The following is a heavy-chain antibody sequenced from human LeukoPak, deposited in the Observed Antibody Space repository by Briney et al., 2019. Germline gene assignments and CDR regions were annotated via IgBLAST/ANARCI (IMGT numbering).Heavy chain of an antibody. D-gene: IGHD6-19*01. CDR2: ISWNSGSI. CDR3: AKDNRRHYTSGPNPDSLH. CDR1: GFIFNNCA. J-gene: IGHJ4*02. Sequence: GGSLRLPCAGSGFIFNNCAMHWVRQPPGKGLEWVSGISWNSGSIDYADSVKGRFTISRDNAKNSLYLQMNSLRVEDTAFYYCAKDNRRHYTSGPNPDSLHWGQGALVTVSS. V-gene: IGHV3-9*01.